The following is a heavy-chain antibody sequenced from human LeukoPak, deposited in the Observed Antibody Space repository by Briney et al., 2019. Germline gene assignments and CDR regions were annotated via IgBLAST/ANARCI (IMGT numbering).Heavy chain of an antibody. Sequence: SETLSLTCTVSGGSISSSSYYWGWIRQPPGKGLEWIGSIYYSGSTNYNPSLKSRVTISVDTSKNQFSLKLSSVTAADTAVYYCAGGYSGYETFDYWGQGTLVTVSS. CDR1: GGSISSSSYY. D-gene: IGHD5-12*01. CDR3: AGGYSGYETFDY. J-gene: IGHJ4*02. CDR2: IYYSGST. V-gene: IGHV4-39*07.